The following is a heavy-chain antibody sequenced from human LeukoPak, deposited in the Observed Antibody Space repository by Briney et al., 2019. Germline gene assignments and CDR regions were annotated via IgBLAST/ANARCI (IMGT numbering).Heavy chain of an antibody. CDR2: IFYTGKT. J-gene: IGHJ5*02. CDR3: ARVFDP. CDR1: GGSVYTSDYY. Sequence: SETLSLTCTVSGGSVYTSDYYWGWVRQPPGKGPEWIGDIFYTGKTNYNPSLKSRVSISIDTSKNQFSLKLTSVTAADTAVYYCARVFDPWGQGTLVTVSS. V-gene: IGHV4-39*07.